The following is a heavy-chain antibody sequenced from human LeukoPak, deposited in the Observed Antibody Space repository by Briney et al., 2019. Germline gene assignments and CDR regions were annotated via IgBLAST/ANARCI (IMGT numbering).Heavy chain of an antibody. D-gene: IGHD6-13*01. CDR2: ISYDGSNK. Sequence: PGRSLRLSCAASGFTFSSYAMHWVRQAPGKGLEWVAVISYDGSNKYYADSVKGRFTISRDNSKNTLYLQMNSLRAEDTAVYYCARPIAAVVGNWFDPWAREPWSPAPQ. CDR3: ARPIAAVVGNWFDP. J-gene: IGHJ5*02. V-gene: IGHV3-30-3*01. CDR1: GFTFSSYA.